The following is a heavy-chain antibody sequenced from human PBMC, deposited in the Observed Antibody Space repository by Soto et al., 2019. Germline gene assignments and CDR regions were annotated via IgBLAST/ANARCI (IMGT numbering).Heavy chain of an antibody. V-gene: IGHV1-69*01. CDR2: IIPIFGTA. CDR3: ARGANYYDSSGYPTNWFDP. D-gene: IGHD3-22*01. CDR1: GGTFSSYA. J-gene: IGHJ5*02. Sequence: QVQLVQSGAEVKKPGSSVKVSCKASGGTFSSYAISWVRQAPGQGLEWMGGIIPIFGTANYVQKFQGRVTITADESTSTAYMELSSLRSEDTAVYYCARGANYYDSSGYPTNWFDPWGQGTLVTVSS.